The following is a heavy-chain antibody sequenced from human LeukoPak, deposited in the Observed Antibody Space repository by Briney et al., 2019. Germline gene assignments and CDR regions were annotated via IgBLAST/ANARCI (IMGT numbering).Heavy chain of an antibody. CDR1: GYTFTANY. CDR3: ATGAGDNAHHYYYYLHV. J-gene: IGHJ6*03. D-gene: IGHD4-17*01. V-gene: IGHV1-69-2*01. Sequence: GATVKISCKASGYTFTANYVHWVRQAPGKGLEWMGRIDPEDGETIYAEKLQGRVTITTDTSTDPAYMQLSSLRSEDTALYYCATGAGDNAHHYYYYLHVWGKGTTVTVS. CDR2: IDPEDGET.